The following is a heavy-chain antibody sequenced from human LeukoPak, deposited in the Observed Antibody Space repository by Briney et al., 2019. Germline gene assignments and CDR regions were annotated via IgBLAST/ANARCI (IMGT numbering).Heavy chain of an antibody. CDR2: IYYSGST. Sequence: SQTLSLTFTVSGGSISSGDYYWSWIRQPPGKGLEWIGYIYYSGSTYYNPSLKSRVTISVDTSKNQFSLKLSSVTAADTAVYYCAREGGPGAFDIWGQGTMVTVSS. V-gene: IGHV4-30-4*01. CDR3: AREGGPGAFDI. J-gene: IGHJ3*02. CDR1: GGSISSGDYY.